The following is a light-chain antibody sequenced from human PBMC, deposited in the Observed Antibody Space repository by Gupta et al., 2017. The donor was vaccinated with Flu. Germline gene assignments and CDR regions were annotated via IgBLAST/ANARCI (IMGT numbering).Light chain of an antibody. V-gene: IGKV1-39*01. CDR1: QTISSY. J-gene: IGKJ4*01. CDR3: QQSFSIPPT. CDR2: AAS. Sequence: PSSLSASVGDRVTITCRASQTISSYLNWYQQKPGKAPQLLISAASSLQSGFPSRFSGSGSGTDFTLTISSLQPEDFTTYHCQQSFSIPPTFGGGTKVEIK.